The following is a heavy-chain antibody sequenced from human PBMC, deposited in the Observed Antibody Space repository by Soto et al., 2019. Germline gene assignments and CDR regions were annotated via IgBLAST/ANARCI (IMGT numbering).Heavy chain of an antibody. CDR1: GFTFSSYS. Sequence: WGSLRLSCAASGFTFSSYSMNWVRQAPGKGLEWVSSISSSSSYIYYADSVKGRFTISRDNAKNSLYLQMNSLRAEDTAVYYCAREGNPDSSGYYCFFDYWGQGT. CDR3: AREGNPDSSGYYCFFDY. V-gene: IGHV3-21*01. J-gene: IGHJ4*02. CDR2: ISSSSSYI. D-gene: IGHD3-22*01.